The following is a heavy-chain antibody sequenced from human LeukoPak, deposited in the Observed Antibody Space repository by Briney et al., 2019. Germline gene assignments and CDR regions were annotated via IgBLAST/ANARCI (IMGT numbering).Heavy chain of an antibody. D-gene: IGHD3-10*01. CDR3: ARDRTESSGYMDV. Sequence: GGSLRLSCDASGFSLRTYSMNWVRQAPGKGLEWVSYISSSGSTIYYADSVKGRFTNSRDNAKNSLYLQMNSLRAEDTAVYYCARDRTESSGYMDVWGKGTTVTVSS. J-gene: IGHJ6*03. CDR2: ISSSGSTI. V-gene: IGHV3-48*04. CDR1: GFSLRTYS.